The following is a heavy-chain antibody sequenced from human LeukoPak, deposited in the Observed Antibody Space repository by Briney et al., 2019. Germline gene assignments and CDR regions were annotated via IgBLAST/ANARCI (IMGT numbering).Heavy chain of an antibody. CDR1: GGSISSGGYY. V-gene: IGHV4-31*03. CDR3: AREKTAYYYDGSGYSEGAFDI. Sequence: SETLSLTCTVSGGSISSGGYYWSWIRQLPGKGPEWIGYVYYSGSTYYNPSLKSRVSMSVDTSKNQFSLKLSSVTAADTAVYYCAREKTAYYYDGSGYSEGAFDIWGQGTMVTVSS. CDR2: VYYSGST. J-gene: IGHJ3*02. D-gene: IGHD3-22*01.